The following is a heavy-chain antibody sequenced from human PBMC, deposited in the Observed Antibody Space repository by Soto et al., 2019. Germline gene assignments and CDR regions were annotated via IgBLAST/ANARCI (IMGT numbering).Heavy chain of an antibody. CDR3: VRVVVAATRWFDP. V-gene: IGHV3-64D*06. D-gene: IGHD2-15*01. CDR1: GFTFSSYA. CDR2: ISSNGGST. Sequence: HPGGSLRLSCSASGFTFSSYAMHWVRQAPGKGLEYVSAISSNGGSTYYADSVKGRFTISRDNSKNTLYLQMSSLRAEDTAVYYCVRVVVAATRWFDPWGQGTLVTVSS. J-gene: IGHJ5*02.